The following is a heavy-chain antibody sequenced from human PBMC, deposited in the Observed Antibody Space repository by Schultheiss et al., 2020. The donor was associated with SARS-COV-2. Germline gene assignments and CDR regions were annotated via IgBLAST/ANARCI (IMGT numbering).Heavy chain of an antibody. CDR3: ARDLVGASFDY. V-gene: IGHV3-48*02. D-gene: IGHD1-26*01. J-gene: IGHJ4*02. Sequence: GGSLRLSCAASGFTFSSYSMNWVRQAPGKGLEWVSYISSSSSTIYYADSVKGRFTISRDNAKNSLYLQMYSLRDEDTAVYYCARDLVGASFDYWGQGTLVTVSS. CDR1: GFTFSSYS. CDR2: ISSSSSTI.